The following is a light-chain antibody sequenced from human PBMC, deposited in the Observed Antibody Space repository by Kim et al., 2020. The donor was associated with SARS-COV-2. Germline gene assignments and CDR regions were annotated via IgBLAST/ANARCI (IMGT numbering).Light chain of an antibody. CDR1: SLRSYY. CDR3: NSRDSSGNHWV. Sequence: SSSLPPSPSFSFSFFPPFLLPCPLDSLRSYYASWYQQKPGQAPVLVIYGKNNRPSGIPDRFSGSSSGNTASLTITGAQAEDEADYYCNSRDSSGNHWVFGGGTQLTVL. V-gene: IGLV3-19*01. CDR2: GKN. J-gene: IGLJ3*02.